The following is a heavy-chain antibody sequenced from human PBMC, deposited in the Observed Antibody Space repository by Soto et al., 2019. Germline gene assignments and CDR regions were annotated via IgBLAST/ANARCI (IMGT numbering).Heavy chain of an antibody. Sequence: QVQLVQSGAEVKKPGASVKVSCKASGYTFTSYAMHWVRQAPGQRLEWMGWINAGNGNTKYTQKFQGRVTITRDTSASTAYMELSSLRSEDTAVYYCARGASSSWTSLDYWGQGTLVTVSS. CDR3: ARGASSSWTSLDY. CDR1: GYTFTSYA. J-gene: IGHJ4*02. V-gene: IGHV1-3*01. D-gene: IGHD6-13*01. CDR2: INAGNGNT.